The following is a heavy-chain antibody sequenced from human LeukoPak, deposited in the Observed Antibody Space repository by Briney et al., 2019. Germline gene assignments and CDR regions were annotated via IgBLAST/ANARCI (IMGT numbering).Heavy chain of an antibody. D-gene: IGHD6-19*01. CDR1: GFTFSSYA. CDR3: AKAPRGSGPFDY. Sequence: GGSLRLSCAASGFTFSSYAMSWVRQAPGKGLEWVSGISWNSGSIGYADSVKGRFTISRDNAKNSLYLQMNSLRAEDTALYYCAKAPRGSGPFDYWGQGTLVTVSS. J-gene: IGHJ4*02. CDR2: ISWNSGSI. V-gene: IGHV3-9*01.